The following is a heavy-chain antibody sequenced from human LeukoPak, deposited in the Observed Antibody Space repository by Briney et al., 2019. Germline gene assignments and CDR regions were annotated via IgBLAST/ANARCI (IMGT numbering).Heavy chain of an antibody. Sequence: PGGSLRLSCAASGFTFSSYSMKWVRQAPGKGLEWVSSISRSSSYIYYVDSVKGRFTISRDNAKNSLYLQMNSLRAEDTAVYYCAELGITMIGGVWGKGTTVTISS. J-gene: IGHJ6*04. D-gene: IGHD3-10*02. V-gene: IGHV3-21*01. CDR1: GFTFSSYS. CDR2: ISRSSSYI. CDR3: AELGITMIGGV.